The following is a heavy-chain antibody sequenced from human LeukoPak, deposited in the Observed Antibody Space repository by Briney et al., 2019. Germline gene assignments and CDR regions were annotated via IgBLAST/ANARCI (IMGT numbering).Heavy chain of an antibody. CDR1: GYTFTGYY. V-gene: IGHV1-2*02. J-gene: IGHJ5*02. CDR3: ARDLISTSPWNWFDP. CDR2: INPNSGGT. D-gene: IGHD2-8*01. Sequence: GASVKVSCKASGYTFTGYYMHWVRQAPGQGLEWMGWINPNSGGTNYAQKFQGRVTMTRDTSISTAYMELSRLRSDDTAVYYCARDLISTSPWNWFDPWGQGTLVTVSS.